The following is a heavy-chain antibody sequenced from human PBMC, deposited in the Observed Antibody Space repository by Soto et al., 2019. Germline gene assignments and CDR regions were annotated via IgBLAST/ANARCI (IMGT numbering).Heavy chain of an antibody. CDR1: GYTFTSHD. V-gene: IGHV1-8*01. J-gene: IGHJ4*02. D-gene: IGHD4-17*01. Sequence: QVQLVQSGAEVKKSGASVKVSCKASGYTFTSHDINWVRQATGQGLEWMGWMNPNSGNTGYAQKFQGRVTMTRNTSISTAYMELSSLRSEDTSVYYCARWDYGVYARFDYWGQGTLVTVSS. CDR2: MNPNSGNT. CDR3: ARWDYGVYARFDY.